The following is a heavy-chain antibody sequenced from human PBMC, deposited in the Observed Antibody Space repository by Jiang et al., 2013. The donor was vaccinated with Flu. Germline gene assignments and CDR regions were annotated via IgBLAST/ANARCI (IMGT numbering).Heavy chain of an antibody. CDR2: INTNTGNP. Sequence: GYSFSTYAMNWVRQAPGQGLEWMGWINTNTGNPTYAQGFTGRFVFSLDTSVSTAYLQISSLKAEDTAVYYCARAVGYCSDTSCYLGYWGQGTLVTVSS. CDR1: GYSFSTYA. D-gene: IGHD2-2*01. CDR3: ARAVGYCSDTSCYLGY. V-gene: IGHV7-4-1*02. J-gene: IGHJ4*02.